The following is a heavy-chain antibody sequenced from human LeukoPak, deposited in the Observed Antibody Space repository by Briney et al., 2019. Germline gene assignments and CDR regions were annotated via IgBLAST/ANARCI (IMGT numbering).Heavy chain of an antibody. J-gene: IGHJ4*02. CDR2: ISSSSSTI. D-gene: IGHD5-18*01. V-gene: IGHV3-48*02. CDR1: GFTFSSYS. CDR3: AREPWIQLWSNLDY. Sequence: GGSLRLSCAASGFTFSSYSMNWVRQAPGKGLEWFSYISSSSSTIYYADSVKGRFTISRDNAKNSLYLQMNSLRDEDTAVYYCAREPWIQLWSNLDYWGQGTLVTVSS.